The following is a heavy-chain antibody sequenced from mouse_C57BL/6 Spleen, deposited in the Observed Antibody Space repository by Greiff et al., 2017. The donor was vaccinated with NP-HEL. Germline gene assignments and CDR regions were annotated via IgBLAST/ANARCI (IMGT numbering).Heavy chain of an antibody. J-gene: IGHJ2*01. CDR3: ARTLLLRYLDY. CDR1: GFTFSDYG. Sequence: EVQGVESGGGLVKPGGSLKLSCAASGFTFSDYGMHWVRQAPEKGLEWVAYISSGSSTIYYADTVKGRFNISRDNAKNTLFLQMTSLRSEDTAMYYCARTLLLRYLDYWGQGTTLTVSS. CDR2: ISSGSSTI. V-gene: IGHV5-17*01. D-gene: IGHD1-1*01.